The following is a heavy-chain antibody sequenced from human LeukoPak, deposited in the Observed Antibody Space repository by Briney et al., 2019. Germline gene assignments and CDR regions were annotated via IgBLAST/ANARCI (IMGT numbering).Heavy chain of an antibody. D-gene: IGHD4-11*01. CDR3: ARDWPTVIADF. CDR1: GYKFLSHG. J-gene: IGHJ1*01. CDR2: IRADNGDT. Sequence: ASVKVSCKTSGYKFLSHGISWVRQVPGQGLEWLGWIRADNGDTRFAQKFQGRFTMTTDTSTSTAHMELRSLRSDDTAVYYRARDWPTVIADFWGQGTLVTVSS. V-gene: IGHV1-18*04.